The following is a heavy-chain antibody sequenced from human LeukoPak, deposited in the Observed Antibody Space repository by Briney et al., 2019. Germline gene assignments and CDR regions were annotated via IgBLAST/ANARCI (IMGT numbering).Heavy chain of an antibody. CDR3: ALVTMLVVKLRAFDI. CDR1: GYTFTGYY. Sequence: ASVTVSCKASGYTFTGYYMHWVRQAPGQGLEWMGWINPNSGGTNYAQKFQGRVTMTRDTSISTAYMELSRLRSDDTAVYYCALVTMLVVKLRAFDIWGQGTMVTVPS. CDR2: INPNSGGT. V-gene: IGHV1-2*02. J-gene: IGHJ3*02. D-gene: IGHD3-22*01.